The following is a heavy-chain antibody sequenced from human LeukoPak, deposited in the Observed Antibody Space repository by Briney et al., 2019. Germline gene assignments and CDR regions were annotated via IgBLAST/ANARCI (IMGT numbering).Heavy chain of an antibody. V-gene: IGHV3-33*01. Sequence: PGRSLRLSCAASGFTFSSYGMHWVRQAPGKGLEWVAVIWYDGSNKYYADSVKGRFTISRDNSKNTLYLQVNSLRAEDTAVYYCARDDSGSYSFDYWGQGTLVTVSS. CDR2: IWYDGSNK. J-gene: IGHJ4*02. D-gene: IGHD1-26*01. CDR3: ARDDSGSYSFDY. CDR1: GFTFSSYG.